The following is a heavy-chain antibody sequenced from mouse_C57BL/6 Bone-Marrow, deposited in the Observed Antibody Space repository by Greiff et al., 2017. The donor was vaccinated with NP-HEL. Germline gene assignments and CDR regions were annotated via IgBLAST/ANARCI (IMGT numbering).Heavy chain of an antibody. CDR2: IYPGNSDT. J-gene: IGHJ2*01. D-gene: IGHD1-1*01. CDR3: TTYYYGSRVPFDY. CDR1: GYTFTSYW. Sequence: VQLQQSGTVLARPGASVKMSCKTSGYTFTSYWMHWVKQRPGQGLEWIGAIYPGNSDTSYNQKFKGKAKLTAVTSASTAYMELSSLTNEDSAVYYCTTYYYGSRVPFDYWGQGTTLTVSS. V-gene: IGHV1-5*01.